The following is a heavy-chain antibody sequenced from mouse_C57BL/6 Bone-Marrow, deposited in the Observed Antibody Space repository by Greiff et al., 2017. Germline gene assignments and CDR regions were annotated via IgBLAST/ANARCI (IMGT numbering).Heavy chain of an antibody. CDR1: GFNIKDDY. J-gene: IGHJ2*01. CDR2: IDPENGDT. CDR3: TKSNYVFDY. Sequence: VHVKQSGAELVRPGASVKLSCTASGFNIKDDYMHWVKQRPEQGLEWIGWIDPENGDTEYASKFQGKATITADTSSNTAYLQLSSLTSEDTAVYYCTKSNYVFDYWGQGTTLTVSS. V-gene: IGHV14-4*01. D-gene: IGHD2-5*01.